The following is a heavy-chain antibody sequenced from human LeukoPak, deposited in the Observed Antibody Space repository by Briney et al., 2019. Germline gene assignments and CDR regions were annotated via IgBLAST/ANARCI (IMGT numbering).Heavy chain of an antibody. CDR1: GYTFTGNY. CDR2: IRPNSGGT. Sequence: GASVKVSCKASGYTFTGNYMHWVRQAPGQGLERMGWIRPNSGGTNYSQKFQGRVTMTRDTSISTAYMEVSRLRSDDTAVYYCARGSYDSSGYYFDPYFDYWGQGTLVTVSS. V-gene: IGHV1-2*02. CDR3: ARGSYDSSGYYFDPYFDY. D-gene: IGHD3-22*01. J-gene: IGHJ4*02.